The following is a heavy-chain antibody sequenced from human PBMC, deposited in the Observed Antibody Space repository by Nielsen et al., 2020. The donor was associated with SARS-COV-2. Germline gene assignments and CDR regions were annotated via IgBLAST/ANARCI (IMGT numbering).Heavy chain of an antibody. Sequence: ASVKVSCKASGYTFTSCAMHWVRQAPGQRLEWMGWINAGNGNTKYSQKFQGRVTITRDTSASTAYMELSSLRSEDTAVYYCARSVLLWFGELLGDYYYGMDVWGQGTTVTVSS. CDR2: INAGNGNT. CDR3: ARSVLLWFGELLGDYYYGMDV. V-gene: IGHV1-3*01. J-gene: IGHJ6*02. CDR1: GYTFTSCA. D-gene: IGHD3-10*01.